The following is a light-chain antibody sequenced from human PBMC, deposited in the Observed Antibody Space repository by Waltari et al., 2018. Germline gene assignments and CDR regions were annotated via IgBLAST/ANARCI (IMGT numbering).Light chain of an antibody. CDR2: DAS. CDR1: QSASSSY. Sequence: DIVLPQSPATLSLYPGARATLSCRASQSASSSYFAWYQQKPGQAPRLLIYDASNRATGIPARFSGSGSGTDFTLTISSLEPEDFAVYYCQQRSNWPPRYTFGQGTKLEIK. CDR3: QQRSNWPPRYT. J-gene: IGKJ2*01. V-gene: IGKV3-11*01.